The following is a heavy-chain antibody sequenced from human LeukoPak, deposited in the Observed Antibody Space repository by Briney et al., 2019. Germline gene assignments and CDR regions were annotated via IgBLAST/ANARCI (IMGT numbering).Heavy chain of an antibody. J-gene: IGHJ4*02. CDR1: GFTFSSYA. D-gene: IGHD3/OR15-3a*01. CDR3: AKGAEGLVITHRDY. Sequence: GGSLRLSCAASGFTFSSYAMSWVRQAPGKGLEWVSAISGSGGSTYYADSVEGRFTISRDNSKNTLYLQMNSLRAEDTAVYYCAKGAEGLVITHRDYWGQGTLVTVSS. CDR2: ISGSGGST. V-gene: IGHV3-23*01.